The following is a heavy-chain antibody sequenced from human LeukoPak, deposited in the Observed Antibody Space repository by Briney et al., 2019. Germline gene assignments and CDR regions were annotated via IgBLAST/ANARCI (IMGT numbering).Heavy chain of an antibody. D-gene: IGHD3-16*01. CDR1: GFTFEHYG. CDR3: ATSDQIIMMDAFDI. CDR2: ITWDGAKT. Sequence: PGGSLRLSCAASGFTFEHYGMSWVRQAPGKGPEWVSGITWDGAKTGYADSVKGRFTISRDNAKKSLFVQMNSLRAEVTALYYCATSDQIIMMDAFDIWGQGTMVTVSS. J-gene: IGHJ3*02. V-gene: IGHV3-20*04.